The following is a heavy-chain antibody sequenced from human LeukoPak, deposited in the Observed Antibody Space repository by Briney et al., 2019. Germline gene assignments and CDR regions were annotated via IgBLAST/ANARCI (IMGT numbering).Heavy chain of an antibody. CDR3: ARGYSYGFDY. CDR2: IYYSGST. CDR1: GGSISSSSYY. V-gene: IGHV4-39*01. D-gene: IGHD5-18*01. Sequence: SETLSLTCTVSGGSISSSSYYWGWIRQPPGKGLEWIGSIYYSGSTYYNPSLKSRVTISVDTSKNQFSLKLSSVTAADTAVYYCARGYSYGFDYWGQGTLVTVSS. J-gene: IGHJ4*02.